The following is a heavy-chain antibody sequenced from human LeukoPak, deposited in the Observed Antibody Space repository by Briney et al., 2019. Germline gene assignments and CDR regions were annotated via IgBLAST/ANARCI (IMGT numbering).Heavy chain of an antibody. CDR1: GLTLSGHW. CDR2: IKQEGSEK. V-gene: IGHV3-7*01. D-gene: IGHD6-13*01. Sequence: GGSLILSCAASGLTLSGHWMSWVRQAPGKGLEWVANIKQEGSEKYYVDSVKGRFTISRDNAKNSLYLQMNSLRAEDTAVYFCVRDRHDPWYSSSRHYGMDVWGQGTTVTVSS. J-gene: IGHJ6*02. CDR3: VRDRHDPWYSSSRHYGMDV.